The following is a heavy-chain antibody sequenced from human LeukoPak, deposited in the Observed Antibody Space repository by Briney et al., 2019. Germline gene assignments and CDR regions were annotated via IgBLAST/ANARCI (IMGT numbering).Heavy chain of an antibody. CDR1: GGSFSGYY. D-gene: IGHD6-25*01. Sequence: SETLSLTCAVYGGSFSGYYWSWIRQPPGKGLEWIGEINHSGSTNYNPSLKSRLTILVDESKKQFLVKLSSVTAADTAVYYCARGFIAARYYYYYYYMDVWGKGTTVTVSS. CDR2: INHSGST. J-gene: IGHJ6*03. V-gene: IGHV4-34*01. CDR3: ARGFIAARYYYYYYYMDV.